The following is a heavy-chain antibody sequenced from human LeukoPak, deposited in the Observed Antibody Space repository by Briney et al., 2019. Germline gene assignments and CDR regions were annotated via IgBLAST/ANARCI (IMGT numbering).Heavy chain of an antibody. J-gene: IGHJ6*02. CDR3: ARASLRYFDWSDYYGMDV. V-gene: IGHV1-2*04. CDR1: GYTFTGYY. CDR2: INPNSGGT. D-gene: IGHD3-9*01. Sequence: ASEKVSCKASGYTFTGYYMHWVRQAPGQGLEWMGWINPNSGGTNYAQKFQGWVTMTRDTSISTAYMELSRLRSDDTAVYYCARASLRYFDWSDYYGMDVWGQGTTVTVSS.